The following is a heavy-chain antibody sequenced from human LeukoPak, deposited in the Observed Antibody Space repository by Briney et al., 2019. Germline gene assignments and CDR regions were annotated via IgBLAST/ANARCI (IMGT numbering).Heavy chain of an antibody. CDR3: AKDQTRELLGYFDY. D-gene: IGHD1-26*01. CDR1: GFTFSSYA. Sequence: GGSLRLSCAASGFTFSSYAMSWVRQAPGKGLEWVSAIRGSGGSTYYADSVKGRFTISRDNSKNTLYLQMNSLRAEDTAVYYCAKDQTRELLGYFDYWGQGTLVTVSS. V-gene: IGHV3-23*01. J-gene: IGHJ4*02. CDR2: IRGSGGST.